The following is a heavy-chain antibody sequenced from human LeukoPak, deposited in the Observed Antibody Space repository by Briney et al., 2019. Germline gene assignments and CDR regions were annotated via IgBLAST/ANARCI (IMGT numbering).Heavy chain of an antibody. J-gene: IGHJ4*02. Sequence: PSETLSLTCTVSGGSISSSSYYWSWIRQPAGKGLEWIGRIYTSGSPNYNPSLKSRVTMSVDTSKKQFSLKLSSVTAADTAVYYCARAYGSFDYWGQGTLVTVSS. CDR3: ARAYGSFDY. D-gene: IGHD3-10*01. CDR2: IYTSGSP. CDR1: GGSISSSSYY. V-gene: IGHV4-61*02.